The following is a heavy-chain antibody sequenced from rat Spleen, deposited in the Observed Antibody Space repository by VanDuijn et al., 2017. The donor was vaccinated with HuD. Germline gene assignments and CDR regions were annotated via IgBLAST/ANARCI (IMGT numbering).Heavy chain of an antibody. J-gene: IGHJ1*01. CDR1: GFTFSDYY. V-gene: IGHV5-22*01. CDR3: ARDCSRYFDF. CDR2: ISYEDSGT. D-gene: IGHD3-6*01. Sequence: EVQLVESGGGLVQPGRSLKLSCAASGFTFSDYYMAWVRQAPKKGLEWVASISYEDSGTYYGDSVKGRFTISRDNAKSTLYLQMDSLRSEDTATYYCARDCSRYFDFWGPGTMVTVSS.